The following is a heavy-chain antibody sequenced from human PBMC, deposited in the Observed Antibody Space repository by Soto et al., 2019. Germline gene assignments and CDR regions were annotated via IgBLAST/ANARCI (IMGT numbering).Heavy chain of an antibody. J-gene: IGHJ4*02. CDR1: GFTFSSYG. CDR3: AKDLSPPDQLLPQPDY. V-gene: IGHV3-30*18. D-gene: IGHD2-2*01. Sequence: GGSLRLSCAASGFTFSSYGMHWVRQAPGKGLEWVAVISYDGSNKYYADSVKGRFTISRDNSKNTLYLQMNSLRAEDTAVYYCAKDLSPPDQLLPQPDYWGQGTLVTVSS. CDR2: ISYDGSNK.